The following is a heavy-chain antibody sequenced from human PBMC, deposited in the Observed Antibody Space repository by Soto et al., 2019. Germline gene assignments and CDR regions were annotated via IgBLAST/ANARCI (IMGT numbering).Heavy chain of an antibody. CDR1: GFTFSSYG. CDR2: IWYDGSNK. V-gene: IGHV3-33*01. J-gene: IGHJ4*02. CDR3: ARDYDYIWGSYLRDYYFDY. D-gene: IGHD3-16*02. Sequence: GGSLRLSCAASGFTFSSYGMHWVRQAPGKGLEWVAVIWYDGSNKYYADSVKGRFTISRDNSKNTLYLQMNSLRAEDTAVYYCARDYDYIWGSYLRDYYFDYWGQGTLVTVSS.